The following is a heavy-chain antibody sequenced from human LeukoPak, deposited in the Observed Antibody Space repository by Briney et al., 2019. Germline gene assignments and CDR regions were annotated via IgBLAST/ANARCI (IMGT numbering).Heavy chain of an antibody. D-gene: IGHD1-1*01. CDR1: GDSISNYY. V-gene: IGHV4-59*01. Sequence: SETLSLTCTVSGDSISNYYWSWIRQPPGKGLEWIGYIYYSGNTDYNPSLKSRVTISIDTSKNQFSLRLNSVTAADTAVYYCARYRNEALFAFDIWGQGAMVTVSS. CDR3: ARYRNEALFAFDI. J-gene: IGHJ3*02. CDR2: IYYSGNT.